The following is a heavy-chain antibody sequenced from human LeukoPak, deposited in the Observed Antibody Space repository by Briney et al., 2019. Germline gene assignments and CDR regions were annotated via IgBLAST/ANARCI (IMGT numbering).Heavy chain of an antibody. J-gene: IGHJ5*02. CDR1: GGSISSGGYY. CDR3: ARAPYYYDSSGYLSS. V-gene: IGHV4-31*03. CDR2: IYYSGST. Sequence: SETLSLTCTVSGGSISSGGYYWSWIRQYPGKGLEWIGYIYYSGSTYYNPSLKSRVTISVDTSKNQFSLKLSSVTAADTAVYYCARAPYYYDSSGYLSSWGQGTLVTVSS. D-gene: IGHD3-22*01.